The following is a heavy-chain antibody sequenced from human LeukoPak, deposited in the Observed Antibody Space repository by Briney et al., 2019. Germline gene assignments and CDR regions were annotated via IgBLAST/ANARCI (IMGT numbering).Heavy chain of an antibody. J-gene: IGHJ4*02. CDR1: GFTFSSYG. V-gene: IGHV3-30*18. D-gene: IGHD2-21*02. CDR2: VANDEKTI. CDR3: AKGGGVTGY. Sequence: GGSLRLSCAASGFTFSSYGMSWVRQAPGKGLEWVAVVANDEKTIFYADSLKGRFTVSRDNSKNTVYLQMNSLRAEDTAVYYCAKGGGVTGYWGQGTLVTVSS.